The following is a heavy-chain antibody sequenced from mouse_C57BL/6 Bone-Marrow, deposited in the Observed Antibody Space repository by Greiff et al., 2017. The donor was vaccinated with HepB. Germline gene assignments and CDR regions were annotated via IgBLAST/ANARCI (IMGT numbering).Heavy chain of an antibody. J-gene: IGHJ1*03. Sequence: EVQLQQSGTVLARPGASVKMSCKTSGYTFTSYWMHWVKQRPGQGLEWIGAIYPGNSDTSYNQKFKGKAKLTAVTSASTAYMELSSLTNEDSAVYYCTRRSSTASYWYIDVWGKGTTVTVSS. CDR3: TRRSSTASYWYIDV. CDR1: GYTFTSYW. D-gene: IGHD1-1*01. CDR2: IYPGNSDT. V-gene: IGHV1-5*01.